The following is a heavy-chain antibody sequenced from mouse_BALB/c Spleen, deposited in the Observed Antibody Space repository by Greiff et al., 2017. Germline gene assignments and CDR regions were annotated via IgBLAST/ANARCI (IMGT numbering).Heavy chain of an antibody. Sequence: QVQLQQSGAELVKPGASVKLSCKASGYTFTSYYMYWVKQRPGQGLEWIGEINPSNGGTNFNEKFKGKATFTADTSSNTAYMQLSSLTSEDSAVYYCARHYSNPYWGQGTSVTGSS. CDR3: ARHYSNPY. V-gene: IGHV1S81*02. CDR1: GYTFTSYY. D-gene: IGHD2-5*01. J-gene: IGHJ4*01. CDR2: INPSNGGT.